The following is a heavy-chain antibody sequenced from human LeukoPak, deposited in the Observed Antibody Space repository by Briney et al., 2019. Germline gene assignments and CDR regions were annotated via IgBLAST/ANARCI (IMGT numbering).Heavy chain of an antibody. CDR3: ARDSRVRHFDL. V-gene: IGHV3-7*01. J-gene: IGHJ2*01. CDR2: MKQDGSER. D-gene: IGHD3-10*01. Sequence: GGSLRLSCAASGFTLSNFYMSWVRQAPGKGLEWVASMKQDGSERNYVDSVKGRFTISRDDAKNSLYLQMNSLRAEDTAIYYCARDSRVRHFDLWGRGTPVTVSS. CDR1: GFTLSNFY.